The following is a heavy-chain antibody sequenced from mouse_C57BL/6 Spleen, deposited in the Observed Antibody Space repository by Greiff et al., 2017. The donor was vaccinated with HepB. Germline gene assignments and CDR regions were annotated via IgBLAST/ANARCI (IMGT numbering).Heavy chain of an antibody. Sequence: EVKLMESGGGLVQSGRSLRLSCATSGFTFSDFYMEWVRQAPGKGLEWIAASRNKTNDYTTEYSASVKGRFIVSRDTSQSILYLQLNDVRAEDTSIDDCASDANGLGYFDYWGQGTTLTVSS. D-gene: IGHD2-2*01. V-gene: IGHV7-1*01. CDR2: SRNKTNDYTT. J-gene: IGHJ2*01. CDR1: GFTFSDFY. CDR3: ASDANGLGYFDY.